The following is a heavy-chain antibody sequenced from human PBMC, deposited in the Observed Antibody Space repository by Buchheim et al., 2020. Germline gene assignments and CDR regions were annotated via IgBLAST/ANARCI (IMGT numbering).Heavy chain of an antibody. Sequence: QVQLQESGPGLVKPSQTLSLTCTVSGGSISSSGYYWSWIRQHPGKGLEWIGSIYYSGSTYYNPSLKSRLSISVDTSKNQFSLKLTSVTAADTAVYYCARDARLISSVFYFDSWGQGTL. V-gene: IGHV4-31*03. CDR3: ARDARLISSVFYFDS. CDR1: GGSISSSGYY. J-gene: IGHJ4*02. D-gene: IGHD3-22*01. CDR2: IYYSGST.